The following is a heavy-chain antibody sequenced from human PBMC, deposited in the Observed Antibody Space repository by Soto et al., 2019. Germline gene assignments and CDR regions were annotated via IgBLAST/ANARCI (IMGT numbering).Heavy chain of an antibody. CDR3: AKDFQFGGSGTGYFDN. V-gene: IGHV3-23*01. CDR1: VFTFRTNP. J-gene: IGHJ4*02. CDR2: VSDSGAKT. Sequence: PGESLKISCVASVFTFRTNPMSWVRQAPGKGLEWVSGVSDSGAKTYYADSVKGRFTVSRDNSKNTLYLEMKSLRAEDTAVYYCAKDFQFGGSGTGYFDNWGQGTLVTVSS. D-gene: IGHD3-10*01.